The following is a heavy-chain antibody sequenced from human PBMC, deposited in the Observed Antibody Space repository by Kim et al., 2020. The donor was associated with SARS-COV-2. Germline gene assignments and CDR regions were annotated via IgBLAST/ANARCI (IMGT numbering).Heavy chain of an antibody. CDR3: ARGGEGSTWPFDY. J-gene: IGHJ4*02. V-gene: IGHV1-3*01. Sequence: ASVKVSCKASGYTFTVYAMHWVRQAPGQRLEWMGWINAGNGNTKYSQKFQGRVTITRDTSASTAYMELSSLRSEDSAVYYCARGGEGSTWPFDYWGQGTLVTVSS. CDR2: INAGNGNT. CDR1: GYTFTVYA. D-gene: IGHD6-13*01.